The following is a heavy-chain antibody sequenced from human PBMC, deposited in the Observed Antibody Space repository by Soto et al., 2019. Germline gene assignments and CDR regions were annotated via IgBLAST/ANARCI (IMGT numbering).Heavy chain of an antibody. CDR2: IYYSGST. CDR3: ASEYQWPNYYYGMDV. Sequence: PSETLSLTCTVSGGYISSSSYYWGWIRQPPGKGLEWIGSIYYSGSTYYNPSLKSRVTISVDTSKNQFSLKLSSVTAADTAVYYCASEYQWPNYYYGMDVWGQGTTVTVSS. J-gene: IGHJ6*02. CDR1: GGYISSSSYY. D-gene: IGHD6-19*01. V-gene: IGHV4-39*01.